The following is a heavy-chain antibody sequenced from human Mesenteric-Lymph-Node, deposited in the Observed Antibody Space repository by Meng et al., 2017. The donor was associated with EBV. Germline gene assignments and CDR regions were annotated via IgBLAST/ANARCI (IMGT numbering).Heavy chain of an antibody. CDR1: GTSISSGLW. D-gene: IGHD3-22*01. CDR3: ARAMTVGVFYFDY. Sequence: QVQLQESGPGLVKASGTLSLTCTISGTSISSGLWWNWVRQTPGKGLEWIGEIDPYGTANYNPSLKSRVTMSVHKSKNQFSLTVTSVTAADTGVYFCARAMTVGVFYFDYWGQGSLVTVSS. J-gene: IGHJ4*02. CDR2: IDPYGTA. V-gene: IGHV4-4*02.